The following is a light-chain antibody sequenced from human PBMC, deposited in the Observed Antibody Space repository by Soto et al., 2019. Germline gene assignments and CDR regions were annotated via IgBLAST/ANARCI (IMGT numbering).Light chain of an antibody. CDR3: QQRYSIPYT. CDR2: GAS. Sequence: DIQMTQSPSSLSASVGDRVTITCRASQSISTHLNWYQQRPGKAPKLLIYGASNLQSGVPSGFSGSGSGTDFALTISSLQPEDSATYYCQQRYSIPYTFGQGTKLEIK. V-gene: IGKV1-39*01. J-gene: IGKJ2*01. CDR1: QSISTH.